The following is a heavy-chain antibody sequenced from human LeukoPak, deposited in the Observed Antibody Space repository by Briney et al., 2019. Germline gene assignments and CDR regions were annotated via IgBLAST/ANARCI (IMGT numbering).Heavy chain of an antibody. CDR1: GFTFSSYE. Sequence: GGSLRLSCAASGFTFSSYEMNWVRQAPGKGLEWVSYISSSGSTIYYADSVKGRFTISRDNAKNSLYLQMNSLTAEDTAVYYCARRVDYGDYWGQGTLVTVSS. D-gene: IGHD3-3*01. CDR2: ISSSGSTI. V-gene: IGHV3-48*03. J-gene: IGHJ4*02. CDR3: ARRVDYGDY.